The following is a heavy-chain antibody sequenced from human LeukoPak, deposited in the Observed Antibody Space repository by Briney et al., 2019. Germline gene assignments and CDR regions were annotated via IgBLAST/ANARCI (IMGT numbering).Heavy chain of an antibody. CDR3: AKQVPMATLDGTGFDY. J-gene: IGHJ4*02. Sequence: SQTLSLTCTVSGGSISSGSYYWRWIRQPAGKGLEWIARIYTSGSTNYNPSLKSRVSISVETSKNQFSLKLSSVTAADTAVYYCAKQVPMATLDGTGFDYWGQGTLVTVSS. CDR2: IYTSGST. D-gene: IGHD5-24*01. V-gene: IGHV4-61*02. CDR1: GGSISSGSYY.